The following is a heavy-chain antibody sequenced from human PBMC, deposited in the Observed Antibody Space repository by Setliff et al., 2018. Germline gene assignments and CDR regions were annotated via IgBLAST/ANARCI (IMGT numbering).Heavy chain of an antibody. CDR1: DGSSSSHY. Sequence: SETLSLTCTVSDGSSSSHYWSWIRQPPGKGLEWIGYIHFSGTTNYNPSLKSRVTISVDTSKNQFSLNLSSVTAADTAVYYCARMSGFLYMDVWGKGTTVTVSS. D-gene: IGHD3-3*01. CDR2: IHFSGTT. V-gene: IGHV4-4*09. J-gene: IGHJ6*03. CDR3: ARMSGFLYMDV.